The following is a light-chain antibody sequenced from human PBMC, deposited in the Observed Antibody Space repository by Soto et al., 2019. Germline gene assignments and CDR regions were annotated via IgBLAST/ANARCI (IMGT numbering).Light chain of an antibody. CDR2: KAS. V-gene: IGKV1-5*03. CDR3: QHYNSYSEA. Sequence: DIQMTQSPSTLSGSVGDRVTITCRASQTISSWLAWYQQKQGKXXKXXIYKASTLKSGVPSRFSGSGSGTELTITISSLQPDDFATYDCQHYNSYSEAFGQGTKVDI. CDR1: QTISSW. J-gene: IGKJ1*01.